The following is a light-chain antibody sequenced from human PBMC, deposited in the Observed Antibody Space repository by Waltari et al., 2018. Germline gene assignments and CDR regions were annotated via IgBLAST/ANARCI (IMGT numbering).Light chain of an antibody. V-gene: IGKV3-15*01. CDR1: QSFSSN. CDR2: GVS. Sequence: EMVMTQSPATLSVSPGERATLSCRASQSFSSNLAWYQHKPGQAPRALIYGVSTRATGVPARFSGSGSGTEFTLTISSLQSEDFAVYYCQHYSNWPTFGQGTRVEIK. CDR3: QHYSNWPT. J-gene: IGKJ1*01.